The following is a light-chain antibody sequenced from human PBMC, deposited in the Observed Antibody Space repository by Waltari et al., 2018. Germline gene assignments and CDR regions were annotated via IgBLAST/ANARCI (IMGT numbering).Light chain of an antibody. V-gene: IGLV2-14*03. CDR1: SSDVGGYAY. CDR2: DVS. CDR3: GSYTSSTTLA. Sequence: QSALTQPASVSGSPGQSITISCTGPSSDVGGYAYVSWYQQHPGKAPKLILYDVSNRPLEVSHRFSGSKSGNTASLTISGLQADDEAEYYCGSYTSSTTLAFGTGTKVTVL. J-gene: IGLJ1*01.